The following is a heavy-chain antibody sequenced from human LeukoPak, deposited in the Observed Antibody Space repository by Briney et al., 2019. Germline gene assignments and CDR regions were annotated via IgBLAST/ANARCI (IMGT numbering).Heavy chain of an antibody. J-gene: IGHJ4*02. CDR3: AKNYLSIVVVPTNY. V-gene: IGHV3-23*01. Sequence: GGSLRLSCAVSGFTFSSYAMSWVRQAPGKGLEWVSAISGSGGSTYYADSVKGRFTISRDNSKNTLYLQMNSLRAEGTAVYYCAKNYLSIVVVPTNYWGQGTLVTVSS. CDR2: ISGSGGST. CDR1: GFTFSSYA. D-gene: IGHD2-2*01.